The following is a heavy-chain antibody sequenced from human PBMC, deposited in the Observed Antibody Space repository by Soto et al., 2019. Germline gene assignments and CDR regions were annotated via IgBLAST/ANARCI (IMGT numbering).Heavy chain of an antibody. Sequence: PGESLKISCKGSGYSFTSYWISWVRQMPGKGLEWMGRIDPSDSYTNYSPSFQGHVTISADKSISTAYLQWSSLKASDTAMYYCARSPYSSGWYYYGMDVWGQGTTVTAP. CDR3: ARSPYSSGWYYYGMDV. CDR1: GYSFTSYW. D-gene: IGHD6-19*01. CDR2: IDPSDSYT. J-gene: IGHJ6*02. V-gene: IGHV5-10-1*01.